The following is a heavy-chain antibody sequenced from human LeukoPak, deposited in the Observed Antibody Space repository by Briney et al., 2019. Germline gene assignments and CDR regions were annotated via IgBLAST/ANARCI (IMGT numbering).Heavy chain of an antibody. CDR2: IQYDGDFK. J-gene: IGHJ4*02. CDR1: RFTFSTYG. V-gene: IGHV3-30*02. Sequence: GGSLRLSCAACRFTFSTYGMHWVRQAPGKGLEWVAFIQYDGDFKYYADSVKGRFTISRDNSKNTLYLQMNSLRAEDTAVYYCAKTSDQLLYSKFDYWGQGTLVTVSS. CDR3: AKTSDQLLYSKFDY. D-gene: IGHD2-2*02.